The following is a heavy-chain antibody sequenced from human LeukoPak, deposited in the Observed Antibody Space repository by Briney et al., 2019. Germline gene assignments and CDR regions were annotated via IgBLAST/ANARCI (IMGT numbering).Heavy chain of an antibody. CDR3: ARGRKEYTLDY. D-gene: IGHD1-14*01. Sequence: PGRSLRLSCAASGFTFSSYGMHWVRQAPGKGLEWVAVIWYDGSNKYYADSVKGRFTISRDNSKNTLYLQMNSLRAEDTAVYYCARGRKEYTLDYWGQGTLVTVSS. J-gene: IGHJ4*02. CDR2: IWYDGSNK. CDR1: GFTFSSYG. V-gene: IGHV3-33*01.